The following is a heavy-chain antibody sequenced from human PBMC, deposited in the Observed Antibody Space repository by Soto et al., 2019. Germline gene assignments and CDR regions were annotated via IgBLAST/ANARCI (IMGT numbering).Heavy chain of an antibody. J-gene: IGHJ3*02. CDR2: INVGNANT. CDR1: GYTFTSYA. V-gene: IGHV1-3*01. D-gene: IGHD6-25*01. Sequence: QVQLVQSGAEVKKPGASVKASCKASGYTFTSYAIHWVRQAPGQRLEWMGWINVGNANTKYSQKFHGRVTITKDTSASTAYMELSSLRSEDTAVYYCARASGAFDIWGQGTMVTVSS. CDR3: ARASGAFDI.